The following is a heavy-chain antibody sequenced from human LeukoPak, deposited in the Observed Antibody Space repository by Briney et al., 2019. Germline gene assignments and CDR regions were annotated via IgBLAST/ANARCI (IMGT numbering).Heavy chain of an antibody. V-gene: IGHV3-7*01. Sequence: GGSLRLSCIASGFTFAHYCMSWVRQAPGKGLEWVASIKEDGSDKYYVDSVKGRFTISRDNTQNSLYVQMSSLRAEDTAVYYCARLKDAVTIFDYWGKGILVTVSS. CDR3: ARLKDAVTIFDY. CDR1: GFTFAHYC. J-gene: IGHJ4*02. D-gene: IGHD4-17*01. CDR2: IKEDGSDK.